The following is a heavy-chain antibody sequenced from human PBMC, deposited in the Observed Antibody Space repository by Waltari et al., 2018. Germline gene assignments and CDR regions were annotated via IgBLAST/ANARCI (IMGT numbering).Heavy chain of an antibody. CDR3: ARTYYYDSSCPRVIGYFDY. D-gene: IGHD3-22*01. CDR2: MIPILGIS. Sequence: QVQLVQSGAEVKKPGSSVKVSCKASGGTFSSYASSRVRQAPGQGLEWQGGMIPILGISNYAQKFQGRVTITADESTSTAYMELSSLRSEDTAVYYCARTYYYDSSCPRVIGYFDYWGQGTLVTVSS. CDR1: GGTFSSYA. J-gene: IGHJ4*02. V-gene: IGHV1-69*04.